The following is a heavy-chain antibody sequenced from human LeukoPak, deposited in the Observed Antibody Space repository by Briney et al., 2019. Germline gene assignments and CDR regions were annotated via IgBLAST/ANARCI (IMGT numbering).Heavy chain of an antibody. D-gene: IGHD6-25*01. CDR2: MSPHRGST. Sequence: GASVKVSCKASGYTLIDYDINWVRQATGQGLQWMGWMSPHRGSTGYAQRFQGRVTMTEDTSTDTAYMELSSLRSEDTAVYYCATELLTGYSSAFDYWGQGTLVTVSS. CDR3: ATELLTGYSSAFDY. J-gene: IGHJ4*02. V-gene: IGHV1-8*01. CDR1: GYTLIDYD.